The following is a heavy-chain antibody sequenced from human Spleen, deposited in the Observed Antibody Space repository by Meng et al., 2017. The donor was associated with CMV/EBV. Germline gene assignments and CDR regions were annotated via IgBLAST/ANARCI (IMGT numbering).Heavy chain of an antibody. V-gene: IGHV3-30*01. CDR1: GFSISPYA. D-gene: IGHD1-26*01. CDR3: ARDAVVGPTSRSGIGYFDQ. J-gene: IGHJ4*02. Sequence: GGSLRLSCAASGFSISPYAMQWVRQAPGKGLEWVAVISFDASNKRYADSVKGRFAISRDNSKDTLYLEMNSLRTEDTAVYCCARDAVVGPTSRSGIGYFDQWGQGTLVTVSS. CDR2: ISFDASNK.